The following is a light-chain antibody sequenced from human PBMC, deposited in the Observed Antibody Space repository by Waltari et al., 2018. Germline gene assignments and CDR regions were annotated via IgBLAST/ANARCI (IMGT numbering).Light chain of an antibody. CDR2: DKN. CDR1: SLRSYY. Sequence: SSELTQDPAVSVAMAQTVRITCQGDSLRSYYASWYQQRPGQAPILVIYDKNNRPSGVPDRFSGSSSHNTGSLTITGAQAEDEASYYCHSRDASGVAGSFGGGTKLTVL. V-gene: IGLV3-19*01. CDR3: HSRDASGVAGS. J-gene: IGLJ2*01.